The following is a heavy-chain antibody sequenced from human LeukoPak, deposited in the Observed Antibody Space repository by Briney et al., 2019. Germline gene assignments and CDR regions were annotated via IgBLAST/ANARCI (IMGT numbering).Heavy chain of an antibody. Sequence: SVKVSCKASGGTFSSYAISWVRQAPGQGLEWMGRIIPILGIANYAQKFQGRVTITADKSTSTAYMELSSLRSEDTAVYYCARVAYCGGGCRYFDLWGRGTLVTVSS. CDR2: IIPILGIA. J-gene: IGHJ2*01. V-gene: IGHV1-69*04. D-gene: IGHD2-21*02. CDR3: ARVAYCGGGCRYFDL. CDR1: GGTFSSYA.